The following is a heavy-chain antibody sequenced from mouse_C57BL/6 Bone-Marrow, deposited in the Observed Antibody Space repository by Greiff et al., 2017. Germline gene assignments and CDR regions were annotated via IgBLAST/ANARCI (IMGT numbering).Heavy chain of an antibody. CDR1: GFNIKDDY. D-gene: IGHD1-1*01. CDR3: TISDTGGD. J-gene: IGHJ2*01. V-gene: IGHV14-4*01. CDR2: IDPENGDT. Sequence: VQLQQSGAELVRPGASVKLSCTASGFNIKDDYMHWVKQRPEQGLEWIGWIDPENGDTEYASKFQGKATITADTSSNTAYLQLSSLTSEDTAVYYCTISDTGGDWGQGTTLTVSS.